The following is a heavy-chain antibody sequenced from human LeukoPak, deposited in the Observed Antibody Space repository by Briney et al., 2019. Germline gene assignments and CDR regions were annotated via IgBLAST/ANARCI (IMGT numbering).Heavy chain of an antibody. Sequence: SETLSLTCTVSGGSISSYYWSWIRQPPGKGLEWIGHIYYSGSTNYNPSLKSRVTISEDTSKNQFSLKLSSVTAADTAVYYCASLGKDGGFDYWGQGTLVTVSS. CDR2: IYYSGST. J-gene: IGHJ4*02. D-gene: IGHD5-24*01. CDR3: ASLGKDGGFDY. V-gene: IGHV4-59*01. CDR1: GGSISSYY.